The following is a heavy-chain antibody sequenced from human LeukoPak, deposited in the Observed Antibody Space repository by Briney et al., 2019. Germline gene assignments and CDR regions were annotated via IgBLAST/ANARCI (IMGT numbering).Heavy chain of an antibody. Sequence: PGGSLRLSCAASGFTFSSYAMHWVRQAPGKGLEWVVVISYDGSNKYYADSVKGRFTISRDNSKNTLYLQMNSLRAEDTAVYYCARAGEPKSGSYPYYFDYWGQGTLVTVSS. J-gene: IGHJ4*02. D-gene: IGHD1-26*01. CDR2: ISYDGSNK. CDR3: ARAGEPKSGSYPYYFDY. CDR1: GFTFSSYA. V-gene: IGHV3-30*04.